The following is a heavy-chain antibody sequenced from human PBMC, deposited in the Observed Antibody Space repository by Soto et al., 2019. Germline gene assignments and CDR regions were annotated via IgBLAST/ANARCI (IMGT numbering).Heavy chain of an antibody. CDR1: GYSFTSYW. CDR3: ARHAGFTMVRGVLDAFDI. J-gene: IGHJ3*02. CDR2: IDPSDSYT. D-gene: IGHD3-10*01. V-gene: IGHV5-10-1*01. Sequence: GESLKISCKGSGYSFTSYWISLVRQMPGKGLEWMGRIDPSDSYTNYSPSFQGHVTISADKSISTAYLQWSSLKASDTAMYYCARHAGFTMVRGVLDAFDIWGQGTMVTVSS.